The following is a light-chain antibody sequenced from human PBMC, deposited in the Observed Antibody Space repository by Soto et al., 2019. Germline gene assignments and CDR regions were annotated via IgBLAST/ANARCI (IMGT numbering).Light chain of an antibody. V-gene: IGKV3-20*01. CDR1: QSVSSSY. CDR3: QQYGRSPPYT. Sequence: EIVLTQFPGTLSLSPGERATLSCRASQSVSSSYLAWYQQKPGQAPRLLIYGASSRATGIPDRFSGSGSGTDFTLTISRLEPEDFAVYYCQQYGRSPPYTFGQGTKLEIK. J-gene: IGKJ2*01. CDR2: GAS.